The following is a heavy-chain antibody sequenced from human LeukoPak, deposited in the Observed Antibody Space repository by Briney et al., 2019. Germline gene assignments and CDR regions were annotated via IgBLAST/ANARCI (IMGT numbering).Heavy chain of an antibody. CDR2: IKQDGSEK. J-gene: IGHJ6*03. CDR1: GFIFNSFW. Sequence: GGSLRLSCAVSGFIFNSFWMSWVRQAPGKGLEWVANIKQDGSEKYYVDSVKGRFTISRENAKNSLYLQMNSLRAEDTAVYYCARGITTFGIYHYYYMDVWGKGTTVTVSS. CDR3: ARGITTFGIYHYYYMDV. D-gene: IGHD3-3*01. V-gene: IGHV3-7*01.